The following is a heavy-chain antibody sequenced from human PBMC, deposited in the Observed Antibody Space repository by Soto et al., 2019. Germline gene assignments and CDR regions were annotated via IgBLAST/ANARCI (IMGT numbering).Heavy chain of an antibody. V-gene: IGHV4-59*08. CDR1: GGSISSWY. CDR3: ARRYGSAIDY. D-gene: IGHD1-26*01. Sequence: QVQLQESGPGLVKPSETLSLTCTVSGGSISSWYWSWIRQPPGKGLEWIGYIYYSGSTNYNPSLKSRVTISVDTSKNQFSMKLSSVTAADTAVYYCARRYGSAIDYWGQGTLVTVSS. CDR2: IYYSGST. J-gene: IGHJ4*02.